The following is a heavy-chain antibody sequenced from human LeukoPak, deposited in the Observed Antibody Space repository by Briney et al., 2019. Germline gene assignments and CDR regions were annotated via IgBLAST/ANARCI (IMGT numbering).Heavy chain of an antibody. CDR2: IYSNGIT. J-gene: IGHJ2*01. V-gene: IGHV4-4*08. D-gene: IGHD3-22*01. CDR3: ARRAYYDSSGYHPTSGYFDL. Sequence: SETLSLTCTVSGSSIFSYYWNWIRQPPGKGLEWLGYIYSNGITNYSPSLRSRGTISIATSKNQISLRLTSVTAADTAIYYCARRAYYDSSGYHPTSGYFDLWGRGTLVTISS. CDR1: GSSIFSYY.